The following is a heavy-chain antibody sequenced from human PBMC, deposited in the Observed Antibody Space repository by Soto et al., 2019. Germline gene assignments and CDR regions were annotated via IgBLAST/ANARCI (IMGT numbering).Heavy chain of an antibody. CDR1: GGSISSSSYY. V-gene: IGHV4-39*01. CDR3: ARHDGYGDYYYYYYMDV. Sequence: SETLSLTCTVSGGSISSSSYYWGWIRQPPGKGLEWIGSIYYSGSTYYNPSLKSRATISVDTSKNQFSLKLSSVTAADTAVYYCARHDGYGDYYYYYYMDVWGKGTTVTVSS. J-gene: IGHJ6*03. CDR2: IYYSGST. D-gene: IGHD4-17*01.